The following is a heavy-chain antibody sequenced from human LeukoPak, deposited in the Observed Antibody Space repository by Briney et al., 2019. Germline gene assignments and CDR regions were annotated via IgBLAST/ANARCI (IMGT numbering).Heavy chain of an antibody. J-gene: IGHJ4*02. CDR2: NTYSANT. D-gene: IGHD3-10*01. CDR3: ARGGRYGSGSYDVGD. Sequence: SETLSLTCTVSGGSLSSYYWSWIRQPPGKGLEWIGYNTYSANTNHDPSTRIRVTISVATSKNLFSLKSSSVAAADTAVYYCARGGRYGSGSYDVGDWGQVTPVT. V-gene: IGHV4-59*01. CDR1: GGSLSSYY.